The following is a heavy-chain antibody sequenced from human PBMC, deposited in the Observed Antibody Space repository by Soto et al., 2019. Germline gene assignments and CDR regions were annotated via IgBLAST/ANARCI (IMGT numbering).Heavy chain of an antibody. Sequence: QVQLVQSGAEVKKPGASVKVSCKTSGYIFTAYSMHWVRQAPGQGLEWMGVVNPSGGSAHYAQSFEGRVTMTRDTSTSTFYMELSSLRSEDTAVYYCAREENCRGGTCYSEYFHHWGQGTLVTDYS. V-gene: IGHV1-46*01. J-gene: IGHJ1*01. D-gene: IGHD2-15*01. CDR3: AREENCRGGTCYSEYFHH. CDR2: VNPSGGSA. CDR1: GYIFTAYS.